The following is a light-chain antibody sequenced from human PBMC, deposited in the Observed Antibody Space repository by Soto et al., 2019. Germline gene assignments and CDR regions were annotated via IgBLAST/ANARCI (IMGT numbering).Light chain of an antibody. CDR2: EVV. CDR1: KNDIGVYDF. V-gene: IGLV2-8*01. CDR3: KSYAGSNTYV. Sequence: QSALTQPPSASGSPGQSVTISCTGTKNDIGVYDFVSWYQHHPGKAPRLIIYEVVQRPSGVPDRFSGSKSGNTASLTVSGLHAAYEADYFCKSYAGSNTYVFGSGTKVTVL. J-gene: IGLJ1*01.